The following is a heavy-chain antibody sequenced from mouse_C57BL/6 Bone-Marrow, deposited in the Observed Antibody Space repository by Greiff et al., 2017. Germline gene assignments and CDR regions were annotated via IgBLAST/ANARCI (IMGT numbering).Heavy chain of an antibody. V-gene: IGHV5-6*01. CDR1: GFTFSSYG. Sequence: EVQLVESGGDLVKPGGSLKLSCAASGFTFSSYGMSWVRQTPDKRLEWVATISSGGSYTYYPDSVKGRFTISRDNAKNTLYLQMSSLKSEDTAMYYWARRTGYYWFAYWGQGTLVTVSA. D-gene: IGHD2-3*01. J-gene: IGHJ3*01. CDR3: ARRTGYYWFAY. CDR2: ISSGGSYT.